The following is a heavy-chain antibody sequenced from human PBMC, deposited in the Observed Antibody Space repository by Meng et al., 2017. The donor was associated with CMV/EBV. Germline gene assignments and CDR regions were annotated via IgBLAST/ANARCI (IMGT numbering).Heavy chain of an antibody. CDR3: ATDPTYYDFWSSHFIDY. Sequence: GESLKISCAASGFTFSSYWMSWVRQAPGKGLEWVANIKQDGSEKYYVDSVKGRFTISRGNAKNSLYLQMNSLRAEDTAVYYCATDPTYYDFWSSHFIDYWGQGTLVTVSS. V-gene: IGHV3-7*01. CDR1: GFTFSSYW. J-gene: IGHJ4*02. D-gene: IGHD3-3*01. CDR2: IKQDGSEK.